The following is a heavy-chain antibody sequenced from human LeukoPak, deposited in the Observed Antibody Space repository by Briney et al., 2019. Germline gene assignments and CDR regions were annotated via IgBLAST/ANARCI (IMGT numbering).Heavy chain of an antibody. D-gene: IGHD5-18*01. V-gene: IGHV4-59*08. Sequence: SETLSLTCTVSGGPISSYYWSWIRQPPVKGLEWIGYIYYSGSTNYNPSLKSRVTISVDTSKNQFSLKLSPVTAADTAVYYCAGSMDTAMDYFYYYGMDVWGQGTTVTVSS. CDR2: IYYSGST. CDR3: AGSMDTAMDYFYYYGMDV. CDR1: GGPISSYY. J-gene: IGHJ6*02.